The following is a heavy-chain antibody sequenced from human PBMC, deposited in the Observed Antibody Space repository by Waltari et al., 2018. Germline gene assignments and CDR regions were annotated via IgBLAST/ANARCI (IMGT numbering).Heavy chain of an antibody. CDR1: GFSFNNYW. CDR3: ARGLIKYSGYDYPDF. Sequence: EVQLVASGGGLVQPGGPLRLSCAASGFSFNNYWMHWVRQAPGQGPVWVSQIKSDCSITKYAGSVGGRFTISRDNAKNTLYLQLNSLRAEDTAIYYCARGLIKYSGYDYPDFWGQGTLVTVSS. V-gene: IGHV3-74*03. J-gene: IGHJ4*02. CDR2: IKSDCSIT. D-gene: IGHD5-12*01.